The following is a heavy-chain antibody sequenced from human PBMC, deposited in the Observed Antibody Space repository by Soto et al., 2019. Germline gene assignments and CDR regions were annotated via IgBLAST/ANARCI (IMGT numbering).Heavy chain of an antibody. CDR2: VGTDGRNT. CDR1: GFIFSTFV. Sequence: GGSLRLSCAASGFIFSTFVMAWVRRAPGKGLEWVSSVGTDGRNTFYADSVKGRFTISRDNSKTTLYLQMNNLRAEDTAVYYCAAYGGWHYAPPYDYWGQGTLVTVSS. D-gene: IGHD2-2*01. CDR3: AAYGGWHYAPPYDY. J-gene: IGHJ4*02. V-gene: IGHV3-23*01.